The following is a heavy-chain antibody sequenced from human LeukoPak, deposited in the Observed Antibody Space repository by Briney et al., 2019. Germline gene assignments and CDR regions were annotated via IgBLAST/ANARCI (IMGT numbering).Heavy chain of an antibody. CDR3: ARRRVVVASTDGASGAFDI. V-gene: IGHV4-31*03. D-gene: IGHD2-15*01. J-gene: IGHJ3*02. Sequence: PSETLSLTCTVSGGSISSGGYYWSWIRQHPGKGLEWIGYIYYSGSTYYNPSLRSRVTISVDTSKNQFSLRLSSVTAADTAVYFCARRRVVVASTDGASGAFDIWGQGTMVTVSS. CDR2: IYYSGST. CDR1: GGSISSGGYY.